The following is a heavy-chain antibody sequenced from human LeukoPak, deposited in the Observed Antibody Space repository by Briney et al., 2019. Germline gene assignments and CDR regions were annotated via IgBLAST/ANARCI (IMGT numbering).Heavy chain of an antibody. CDR2: ISAYNGNT. CDR1: GYTFTIYG. V-gene: IGHV1-18*01. CDR3: ARDDYGDYIRSGVDY. J-gene: IGHJ4*02. D-gene: IGHD4-17*01. Sequence: ASVKVSCKASGYTFTIYGISWVRQAPGQGLEWMGWISAYNGNTNYAQKLQGRVTMTTDTSTSTAYMELRSLRSDDTAVYYCARDDYGDYIRSGVDYWGQGTLVTVSS.